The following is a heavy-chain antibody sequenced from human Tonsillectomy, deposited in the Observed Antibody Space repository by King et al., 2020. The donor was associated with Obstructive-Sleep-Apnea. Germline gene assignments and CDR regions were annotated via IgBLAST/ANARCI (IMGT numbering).Heavy chain of an antibody. CDR2: IYYTVST. D-gene: IGHD6-13*01. V-gene: IGHV4-59*01. Sequence: QLQESGPGLVKPSETLSLTCTVSGGSISTSYWTWIRQPPGKTLEWIGYIYYTVSTNYNPSLKSRVTISADKSKNQFSLKLTSVNAADTAIYYCATVSGYSSSWYDYWGQGTLVTVSS. J-gene: IGHJ4*02. CDR3: ATVSGYSSSWYDY. CDR1: GGSISTSY.